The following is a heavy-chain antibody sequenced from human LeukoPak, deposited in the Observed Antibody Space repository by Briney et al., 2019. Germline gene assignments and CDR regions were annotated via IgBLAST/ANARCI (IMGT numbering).Heavy chain of an antibody. D-gene: IGHD5-24*01. V-gene: IGHV4-59*01. Sequence: SETLSLTCTVPGGSISSYYWSWIRQPPGKGLEWIGYIYYSGSTNYNPSLKSRVTISVDTSKNQFSLKLSSVTAADTAVYYCARDQLDWFDPWGQGTLVTVSS. CDR2: IYYSGST. J-gene: IGHJ5*02. CDR3: ARDQLDWFDP. CDR1: GGSISSYY.